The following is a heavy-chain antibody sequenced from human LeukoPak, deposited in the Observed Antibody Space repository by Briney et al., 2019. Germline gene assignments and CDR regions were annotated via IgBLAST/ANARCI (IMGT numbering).Heavy chain of an antibody. Sequence: GGSLRLSCAASGFTFSTYWMHWVRQAPGKGLVWVSLINGDGSSTTYADSVKGRFTISRDNAKNTLYLQMNSLRAEDTAVYYCARDHYDSRGYENSFDYWGQGTLVTVSS. D-gene: IGHD3-22*01. V-gene: IGHV3-74*01. J-gene: IGHJ4*02. CDR1: GFTFSTYW. CDR2: INGDGSST. CDR3: ARDHYDSRGYENSFDY.